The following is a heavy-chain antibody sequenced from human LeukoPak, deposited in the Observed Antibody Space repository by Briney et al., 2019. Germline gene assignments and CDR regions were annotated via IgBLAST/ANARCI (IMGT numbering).Heavy chain of an antibody. V-gene: IGHV4-59*05. J-gene: IGHJ5*02. Sequence: GSLRLSCAASGFTFSSYSMNWVRQAPGKGLEWIGSIYYSGSTYYNPSLKSRVTISVDTSKNQFSLKLSSVTAADTAVYYCARTPIMITFGGVPNWFDPWGQGTLVTVSS. CDR3: ARTPIMITFGGVPNWFDP. D-gene: IGHD3-16*01. CDR1: GFTFSSYSMN. CDR2: IYYSGST.